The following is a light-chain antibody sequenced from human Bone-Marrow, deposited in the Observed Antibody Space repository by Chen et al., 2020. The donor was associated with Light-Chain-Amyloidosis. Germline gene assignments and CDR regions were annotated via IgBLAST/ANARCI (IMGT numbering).Light chain of an antibody. J-gene: IGLJ2*01. CDR1: DLPTKY. CDR2: RDT. V-gene: IGLV3-25*03. CDR3: QSADSSGTYEVI. Sequence: SYELTQPPSVSVSPGQTARITCSGDDLPTKYAYWYQQKPGKAPVLVIHRDTERPSGISERFSGSSSGTTATVTISGVQAEDEADDHGQSADSSGTYEVIFGGGTKLTVL.